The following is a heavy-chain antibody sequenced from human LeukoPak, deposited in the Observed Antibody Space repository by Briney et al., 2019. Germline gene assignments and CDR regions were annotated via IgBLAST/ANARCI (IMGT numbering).Heavy chain of an antibody. J-gene: IGHJ4*02. Sequence: PSETLSLTCSVSGGSISSGSYYWSWIRQPAGKGLEWIGRASTSGSTNYSPSLKSRVTISVDTSKNQFSLKLTSVTAADTAVYYCARERGYSGYDDYWGQGTLVTASS. CDR2: ASTSGST. V-gene: IGHV4-61*02. CDR3: ARERGYSGYDDY. D-gene: IGHD5-12*01. CDR1: GGSISSGSYY.